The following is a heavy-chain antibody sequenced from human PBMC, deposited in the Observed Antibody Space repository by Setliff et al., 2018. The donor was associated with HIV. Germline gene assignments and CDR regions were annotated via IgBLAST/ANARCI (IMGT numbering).Heavy chain of an antibody. CDR3: ARGRWSNGHSGVDY. D-gene: IGHD3-16*01. CDR2: VNPKSGNT. J-gene: IGHJ4*02. V-gene: IGHV1-8*03. CDR1: GYSFSNYD. Sequence: ASVKVSCKASGYSFSNYDTNWMRQATGQGPEWVGWVNPKSGNTGYSQKFQGRLTLTRNTSLSTTYMELSNLTSDDTAVYYCARGRWSNGHSGVDYWGQGTLVTVSS.